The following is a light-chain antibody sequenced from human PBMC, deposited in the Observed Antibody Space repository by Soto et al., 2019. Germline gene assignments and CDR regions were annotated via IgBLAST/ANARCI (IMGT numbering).Light chain of an antibody. V-gene: IGKV3-20*01. J-gene: IGKJ1*01. CDR1: QSVSSSY. CDR2: GAS. Sequence: EIVLTQSPGNLSLSPGERATLSCRASQSVSSSYLAWYQQKPGQAPRLLIYGASSRATGIPDRFSGSGSGTDFPLTISRLEPEDFAVYYCQQYGSSQTFGQGTKVEIK. CDR3: QQYGSSQT.